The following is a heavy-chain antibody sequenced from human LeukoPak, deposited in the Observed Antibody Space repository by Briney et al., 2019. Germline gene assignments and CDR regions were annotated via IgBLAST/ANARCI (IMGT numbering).Heavy chain of an antibody. CDR1: GFTFSTYW. D-gene: IGHD3-10*01. V-gene: IGHV3-7*01. Sequence: GSLRLSCAASGFTFSTYWMSWVRQAPGKGLEWVANIKQDGSEKYYVDSVKGRFTIPRDNAKNSLYLQMNSLRAEDTAVYYCARGVTMVRGVIETFDYWGQGTLVTVSS. CDR3: ARGVTMVRGVIETFDY. CDR2: IKQDGSEK. J-gene: IGHJ4*02.